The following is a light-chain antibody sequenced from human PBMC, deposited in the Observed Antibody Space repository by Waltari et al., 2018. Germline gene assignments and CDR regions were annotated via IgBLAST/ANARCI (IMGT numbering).Light chain of an antibody. CDR3: QQYYSAPYT. V-gene: IGKV4-1*01. J-gene: IGKJ2*01. CDR2: WAS. Sequence: DIVMTQSPDSLAVSLGERATINCKSSQSVLYSSNNKNYLAWYQQKPGQPPKLLIYWASTRDSGVPDRFSGSGSGTDFILTITSLQAEDVATYYCQQYYSAPYTFGQGTKLEIK. CDR1: QSVLYSSNNKNY.